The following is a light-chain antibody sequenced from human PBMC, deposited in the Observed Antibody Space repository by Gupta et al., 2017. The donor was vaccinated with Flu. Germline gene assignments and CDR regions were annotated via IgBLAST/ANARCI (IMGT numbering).Light chain of an antibody. CDR2: GEN. V-gene: IGLV3-19*01. CDR3: NSRDSRGNNLWV. CDR1: SLRSYY. J-gene: IGLJ3*02. Sequence: SSALTPDPALSSAFGQPVRITCQGDSLRSYYASWYRQTPGQAPVLVIYGENKRHSGLPDRNSGSRSGNTAAVTITGAQAEDEADYYCNSRDSRGNNLWVFGGGTKLTVL.